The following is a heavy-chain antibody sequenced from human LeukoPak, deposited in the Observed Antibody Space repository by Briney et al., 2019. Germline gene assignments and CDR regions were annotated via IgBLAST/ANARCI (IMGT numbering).Heavy chain of an antibody. CDR2: ISYDGSNK. J-gene: IGHJ6*02. D-gene: IGHD1-26*01. Sequence: GGSLRLSCAASGFTFSSYGMHWVRQAPGKGLEWVAVISYDGSNKYYADSVKGRFTISRDNSKNTLYLQMNSLRAEDTAVYYCARGSGTYSLPKYHYYGMDVWGQGTTVTVSS. CDR3: ARGSGTYSLPKYHYYGMDV. CDR1: GFTFSSYG. V-gene: IGHV3-30*03.